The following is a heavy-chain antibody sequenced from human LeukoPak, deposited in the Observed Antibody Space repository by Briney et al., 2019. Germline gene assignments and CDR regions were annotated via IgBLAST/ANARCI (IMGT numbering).Heavy chain of an antibody. CDR1: GFSFSDYY. J-gene: IGHJ1*01. D-gene: IGHD6-13*01. CDR2: ITSSSSYT. CDR3: ARAAEYSSTWEPGYFQL. Sequence: GGSLRLSCAASGFSFSDYYMTWIRQAPGKGLEWVSYITSSSSYTNYADSVKGRFTISRDNAENSLYLQMNSLRTEDTAVYYCARAAEYSSTWEPGYFQLWGQGTLVTVSS. V-gene: IGHV3-11*03.